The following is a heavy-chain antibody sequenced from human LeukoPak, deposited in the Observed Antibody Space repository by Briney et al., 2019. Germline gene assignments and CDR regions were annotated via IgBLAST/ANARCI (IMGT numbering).Heavy chain of an antibody. CDR3: ARTSRGVGCDI. Sequence: GGSLRLSCAASGFTFDDYGMSWVRQAPGKGLEWVANIKQDGSEKYYVDSVKGRFTISRDNAKNSLYLQMNSLRAEDTAVYYCARTSRGVGCDIWGQGTMVTVSS. J-gene: IGHJ3*02. V-gene: IGHV3-7*01. D-gene: IGHD3-10*01. CDR2: IKQDGSEK. CDR1: GFTFDDYG.